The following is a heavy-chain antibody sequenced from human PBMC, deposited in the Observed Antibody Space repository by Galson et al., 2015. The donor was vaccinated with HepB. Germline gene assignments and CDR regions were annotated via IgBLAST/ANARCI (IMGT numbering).Heavy chain of an antibody. Sequence: CAASGFTFSYHWMSWVRQAPGKGLEWVANIKQDGSEKYYVDSVKGRFTISRDNAKNSLYLQMNSLRAEDTAVYYCARVSGWLDYWGQGTLVTVSS. V-gene: IGHV3-7*01. J-gene: IGHJ4*02. CDR3: ARVSGWLDY. CDR1: GFTFSYHW. D-gene: IGHD6-19*01. CDR2: IKQDGSEK.